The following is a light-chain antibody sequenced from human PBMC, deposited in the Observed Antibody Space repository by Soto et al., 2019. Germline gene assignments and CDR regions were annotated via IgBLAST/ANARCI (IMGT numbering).Light chain of an antibody. CDR2: ATS. Sequence: EIVLTQSPGTLSLSPGERATLSCRASQSVGSSYLAWYQQKPGQAPRLLMYATSSRATGIPDRFSGSGSGTDFTLTISRLEPEDFAVYDCHQFDSSLTFGQGTRVEIK. CDR3: HQFDSSLT. J-gene: IGKJ1*01. V-gene: IGKV3-20*01. CDR1: QSVGSSY.